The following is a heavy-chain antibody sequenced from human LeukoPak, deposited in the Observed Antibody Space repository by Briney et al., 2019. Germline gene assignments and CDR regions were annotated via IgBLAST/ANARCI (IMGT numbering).Heavy chain of an antibody. V-gene: IGHV3-30*18. D-gene: IGHD2-15*01. CDR2: ISYDGSNK. Sequence: GRSLRLSCAASGFTFSSYGMHWVRQAPGKGLEWGAVISYDGSNKYYADSVKGRFTISRDNSKNTLYLQMNSLRAEDTAVYYCAKDDGGYKWPIYFDYWGQGTLVTVSS. CDR3: AKDDGGYKWPIYFDY. CDR1: GFTFSSYG. J-gene: IGHJ4*02.